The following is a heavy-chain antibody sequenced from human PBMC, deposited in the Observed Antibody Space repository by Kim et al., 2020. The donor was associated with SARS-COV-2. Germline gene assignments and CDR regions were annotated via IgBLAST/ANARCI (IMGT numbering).Heavy chain of an antibody. D-gene: IGHD3-10*01. CDR2: IKSKTDGGTT. J-gene: IGHJ6*02. CDR1: GFTFSNAW. V-gene: IGHV3-15*01. Sequence: GGSLRLSCAASGFTFSNAWMSWVRQAPGKGLEWVGRIKSKTDGGTTDYAAPVKGRFTISRDDSKNTLYLQMNSLKTEDTAVYYCTIEYYYGSGSYYNPPCYCYGMDVWGQRTTVTVSS. CDR3: TIEYYYGSGSYYNPPCYCYGMDV.